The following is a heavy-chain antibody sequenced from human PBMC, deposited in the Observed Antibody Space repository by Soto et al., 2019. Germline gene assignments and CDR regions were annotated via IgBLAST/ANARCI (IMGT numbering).Heavy chain of an antibody. CDR1: GFTFSSYA. V-gene: IGHV3-23*01. CDR3: ARPSSGWADSFDY. D-gene: IGHD6-19*01. CDR2: ISSGGANT. Sequence: EVPLLESGGGLVQPGGSLRLSCAASGFTFSSYAMSWVRQAPGKGLEWVSGISSGGANTYYTVSVRGRFTISRANSNNTLYLQMTSLRDEDPAVYYCARPSSGWADSFDYWGQGTLVTVSS. J-gene: IGHJ4*02.